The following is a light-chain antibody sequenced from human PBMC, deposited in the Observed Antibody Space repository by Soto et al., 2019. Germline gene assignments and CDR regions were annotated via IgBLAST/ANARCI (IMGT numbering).Light chain of an antibody. V-gene: IGKV3-20*01. J-gene: IGKJ2*01. Sequence: LTQLPGTLSLSPGESATLSCRASHGITSNYLAWYQHKVGRPPRLLIAGASSRATGVPDRFSGSGSGTDFTLTISRLEPGDSATYYCQLYGGSDMFTFGPGIKLEI. CDR3: QLYGGSDMFT. CDR1: HGITSNY. CDR2: GAS.